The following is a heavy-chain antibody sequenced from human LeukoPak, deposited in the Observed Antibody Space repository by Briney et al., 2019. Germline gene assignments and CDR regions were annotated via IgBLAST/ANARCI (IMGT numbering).Heavy chain of an antibody. CDR1: GFTFSNAW. J-gene: IGHJ6*03. CDR3: ARTYYDILTGYYYMDV. V-gene: IGHV3-15*01. D-gene: IGHD3-9*01. Sequence: GGSLRLSCAASGFTFSNAWMSWVRQAPGKGLEWVGRIKSKTDGGTTDYAAPVKGRFTISRDDSKNSLYLQMNSLKTEDTAVYYCARTYYDILTGYYYMDVWGKGTTVTVSS. CDR2: IKSKTDGGTT.